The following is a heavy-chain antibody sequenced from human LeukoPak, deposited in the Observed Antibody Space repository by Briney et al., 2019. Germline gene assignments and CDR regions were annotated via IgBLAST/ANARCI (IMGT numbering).Heavy chain of an antibody. Sequence: GASVKVSCKASGYTFTSYGISWVRQAPGQGLEWMGRIIPILGIANYAQKFQGRVTITADKSTSTAYMELSSLRSEDTAVYYCARANPISEYYYDSSGYYYDDYWGREPWSPSPQ. CDR2: IIPILGIA. J-gene: IGHJ4*02. CDR1: GYTFTSYG. D-gene: IGHD3-22*01. V-gene: IGHV1-69*04. CDR3: ARANPISEYYYDSSGYYYDDY.